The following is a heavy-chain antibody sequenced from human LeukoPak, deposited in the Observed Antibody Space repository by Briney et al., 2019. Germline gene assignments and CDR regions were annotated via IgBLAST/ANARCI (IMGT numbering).Heavy chain of an antibody. Sequence: PSETLSLTCTVSGDSINSTSYYWGWIRQPPGKGLEWIGSIYYSGSTYYNPSLKSRVTISVDTSKNQFSLKLSSVTAADTAVYYCARQRIIARGRLTMIVAGSIDYWGQGTLVTVSS. D-gene: IGHD3-22*01. CDR3: ARQRIIARGRLTMIVAGSIDY. V-gene: IGHV4-39*01. J-gene: IGHJ4*02. CDR1: GDSINSTSYY. CDR2: IYYSGST.